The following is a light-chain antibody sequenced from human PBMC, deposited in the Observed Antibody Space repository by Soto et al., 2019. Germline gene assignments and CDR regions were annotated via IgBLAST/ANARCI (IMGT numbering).Light chain of an antibody. CDR2: DVV. CDR3: CSYTSSSTYV. J-gene: IGLJ1*01. Sequence: QSVLTQPASVSGSPGQSITISRTGTGSDVGAYNYVSWYQQCPGKAPKLIIYDVVNRPSGVSNRFSGSKSGNTAALIIFGLQAEDEADYYCCSYTSSSTYVFGTGTKLTVL. V-gene: IGLV2-14*01. CDR1: GSDVGAYNY.